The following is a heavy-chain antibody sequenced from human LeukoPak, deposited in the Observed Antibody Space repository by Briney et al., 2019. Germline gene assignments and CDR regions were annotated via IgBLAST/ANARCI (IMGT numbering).Heavy chain of an antibody. CDR1: GGSISSSSYY. CDR2: IYYSGST. Sequence: SETLSLTCTVSGGSISSSSYYWGWIRQPPGKGLEWIGYIYYSGSTNYNPSLKSRVTISVDTSKNQFSLKLSSVTAADTAVYYCAREGIAAASAFDPWGQGTLVTVSS. J-gene: IGHJ5*02. V-gene: IGHV4-61*01. CDR3: AREGIAAASAFDP. D-gene: IGHD6-13*01.